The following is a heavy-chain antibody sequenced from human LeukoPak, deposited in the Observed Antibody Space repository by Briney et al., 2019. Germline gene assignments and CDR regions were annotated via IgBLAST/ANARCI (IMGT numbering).Heavy chain of an antibody. CDR3: AKDLGYCSSTSCYGDAFDI. Sequence: GGSLRLSCAASGFTFSSYGMHWVRQAPGKGLEWVAVISYDGSNKYYADSVKGRFTISRDNSKNTLYLQMNSLRAEDTAVYHCAKDLGYCSSTSCYGDAFDIWGQGTMVTVSS. V-gene: IGHV3-30*18. D-gene: IGHD2-2*01. J-gene: IGHJ3*02. CDR1: GFTFSSYG. CDR2: ISYDGSNK.